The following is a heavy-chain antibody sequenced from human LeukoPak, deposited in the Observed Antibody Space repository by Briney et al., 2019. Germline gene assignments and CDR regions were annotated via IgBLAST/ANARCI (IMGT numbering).Heavy chain of an antibody. CDR3: AREFYYYDSSGDNWFDP. Sequence: SETLSLTCSVSGVSISSYYWTWIRLPAGKGLEWIGRIYSGGSTNYNPSLKSRVTMSVDTSKNQFSLRLTSVTAAGTAVYYCAREFYYYDSSGDNWFDPWGQGTLVTVSS. J-gene: IGHJ5*02. V-gene: IGHV4-4*07. D-gene: IGHD3-22*01. CDR2: IYSGGST. CDR1: GVSISSYY.